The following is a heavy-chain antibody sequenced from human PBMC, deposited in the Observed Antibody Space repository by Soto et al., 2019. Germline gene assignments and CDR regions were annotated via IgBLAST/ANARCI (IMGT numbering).Heavy chain of an antibody. CDR1: GGSISSSNW. CDR3: ARAGVATIWIPLRTGWFDP. CDR2: IYHSGST. D-gene: IGHD5-12*01. J-gene: IGHJ5*02. V-gene: IGHV4-4*02. Sequence: PSETLSLTCAVSGGSISSSNWWSWVRQPPGKGLEWIGEIYHSGSTNYNPSLKSRVTISVDKSKNQFSLKLSSVTAADTAVYYCARAGVATIWIPLRTGWFDPWGQGTLVTVSS.